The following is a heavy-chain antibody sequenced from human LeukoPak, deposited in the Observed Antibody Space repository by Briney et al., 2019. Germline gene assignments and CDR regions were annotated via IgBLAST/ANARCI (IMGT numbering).Heavy chain of an antibody. V-gene: IGHV4-4*07. CDR1: GGSISSYY. CDR2: IYTSGST. D-gene: IGHD2-21*02. Sequence: SSETLSLTCTVSGGSISSYYWSWIRQPAGKGLEWIGRIYTSGSTNYNPSLKSRVTISVDKSKNQFSLKLSSVTAADTAVYYCAEGRDRYYFDYWGQGTLVTVSS. CDR3: AEGRDRYYFDY. J-gene: IGHJ4*02.